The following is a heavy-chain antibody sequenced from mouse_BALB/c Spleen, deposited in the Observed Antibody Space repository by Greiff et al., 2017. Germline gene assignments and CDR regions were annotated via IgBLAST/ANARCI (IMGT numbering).Heavy chain of an antibody. CDR3: AIDRGCYYAWFAY. J-gene: IGHJ3*01. Sequence: EVKLVESGGGLVKPGGTLTLSCAASGFTLSDYYMYWVRQTPEKRLEWVATISDGGSYTYYPDSVKGRFTISRDNAKNNLYLQMSSLKSEDTAMYYCAIDRGCYYAWFAYWGQGTLVTVSA. CDR2: ISDGGSYT. V-gene: IGHV5-4*02. CDR1: GFTLSDYY. D-gene: IGHD1-1*02.